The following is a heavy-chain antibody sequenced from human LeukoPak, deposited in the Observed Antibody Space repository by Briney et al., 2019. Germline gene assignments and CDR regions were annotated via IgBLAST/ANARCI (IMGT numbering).Heavy chain of an antibody. Sequence: PGGSLRLSCAASGFTFSSYGMHWVRQAPGKGLEWVAVIWYDGSNKYYADSVKGRFTISRDNSKNTLYLQMNSLRAEDTAVYYCWAGERIQLYAFDIWGQGTMVTVSS. V-gene: IGHV3-30*02. CDR1: GFTFSSYG. J-gene: IGHJ3*02. CDR3: WAGERIQLYAFDI. D-gene: IGHD5-18*01. CDR2: IWYDGSNK.